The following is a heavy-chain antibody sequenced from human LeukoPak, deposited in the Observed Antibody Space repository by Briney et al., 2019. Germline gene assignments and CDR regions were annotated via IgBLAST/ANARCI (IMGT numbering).Heavy chain of an antibody. V-gene: IGHV6-1*01. CDR2: TYYRSKWYN. CDR1: GDSVSSNIAA. J-gene: IGHJ4*02. CDR3: ARAVHSYYFDY. Sequence: SQTLSLTCAISGDSVSSNIAAWNWISQSPSRGLEWVGGTYYRSKWYNDYAVSVKSRITINPDTSKNQFYLQLNSVTPEDTAVYYCARAVHSYYFDYWGQGTLVTVSS.